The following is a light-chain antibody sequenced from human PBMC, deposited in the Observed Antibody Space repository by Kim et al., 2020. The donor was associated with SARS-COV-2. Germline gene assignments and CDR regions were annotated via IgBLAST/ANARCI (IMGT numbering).Light chain of an antibody. CDR3: QQTNNCPLG. J-gene: IGKJ4*01. V-gene: IGKV1-12*01. Sequence: DLQMTQSPSFVSASVGDRVTITCRASQSFSNWLAWYQQRPGEAPKLLIYASSSLHRGVPSRFSGSESGTDFTLTISSLQPEDFATYYCQQTNNCPLGFGGGTKLEI. CDR1: QSFSNW. CDR2: ASS.